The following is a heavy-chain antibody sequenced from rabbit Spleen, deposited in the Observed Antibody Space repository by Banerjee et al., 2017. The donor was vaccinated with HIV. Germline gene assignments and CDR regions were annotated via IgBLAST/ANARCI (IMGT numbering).Heavy chain of an antibody. CDR2: IYGGSSGST. V-gene: IGHV1S45*01. CDR3: DGAFDAYGWGSSL. CDR1: GFSFISSYD. D-gene: IGHD6-1*01. J-gene: IGHJ6*01. Sequence: QEQLVESGGGLVQPEGSLTLTCTASGFSFISSYDMSWVRQAPGKGLEWIACIYGGSSGSTYYASWAKGRFTISKTSSTTVTLQMTSLTAADMATYFCDGAFDAYGWGSSLWGPGTLVTVS.